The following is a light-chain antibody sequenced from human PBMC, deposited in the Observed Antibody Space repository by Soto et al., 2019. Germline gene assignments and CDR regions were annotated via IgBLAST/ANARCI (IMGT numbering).Light chain of an antibody. V-gene: IGKV3-20*01. Sequence: ESVLTQSPGTLSLSPGEGATLSCRASQSVSSNYLAWYQQKPGQAPRLLIYGASSRATGIPDRFSGSGSGTDFTLTISRLEPEDFAVYYCQQYGSSRWTFGQGTKVDIK. CDR3: QQYGSSRWT. CDR2: GAS. J-gene: IGKJ1*01. CDR1: QSVSSNY.